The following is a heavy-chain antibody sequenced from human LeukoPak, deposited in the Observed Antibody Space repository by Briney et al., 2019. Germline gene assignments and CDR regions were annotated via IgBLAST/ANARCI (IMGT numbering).Heavy chain of an antibody. D-gene: IGHD2-8*02. CDR1: GYSISSGYY. CDR2: IYHSGST. V-gene: IGHV4-38-2*01. J-gene: IGHJ4*02. CDR3: ARHRGNLVADY. Sequence: SETLSLTCAVSGYSISSGYYWGWIRQPPGKGLEWIGSIYHSGSTYYNPSLKSRVTISVATSKNQFSLKLSSVTAADTAVYYCARHRGNLVADYWGQGTLVTVSS.